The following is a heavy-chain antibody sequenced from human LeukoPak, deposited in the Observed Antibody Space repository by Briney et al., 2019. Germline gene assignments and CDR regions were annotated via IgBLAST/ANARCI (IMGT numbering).Heavy chain of an antibody. CDR3: PTGRFSNFDP. V-gene: IGHV3-23*01. D-gene: IGHD4-11*01. J-gene: IGHJ5*02. CDR1: GFTFSSYG. CDR2: ISGSGGGGST. Sequence: PGGSLRLSCAASGFTFSSYGMSWVRQAPGKGLEWVSSISGSGGGGSTNYADSGRGRFTISRDNSKNTLYLQMNSLRAEDTALYYCPTGRFSNFDPWGKRTLVTVSS.